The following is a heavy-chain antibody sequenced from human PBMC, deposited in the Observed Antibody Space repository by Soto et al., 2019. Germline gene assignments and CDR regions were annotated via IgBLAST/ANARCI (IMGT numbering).Heavy chain of an antibody. Sequence: TLSLTCTVSGGSISSYYWSWILQPAGKGLEWIGRIYTSGSTNYNPSLKSRVTMSVDTSKNQFSLKLSSVTAADTAVYYCAREGITMVRGVIGPNAFDIWGQGTMVTV. J-gene: IGHJ3*02. V-gene: IGHV4-4*07. D-gene: IGHD3-10*01. CDR3: AREGITMVRGVIGPNAFDI. CDR2: IYTSGST. CDR1: GGSISSYY.